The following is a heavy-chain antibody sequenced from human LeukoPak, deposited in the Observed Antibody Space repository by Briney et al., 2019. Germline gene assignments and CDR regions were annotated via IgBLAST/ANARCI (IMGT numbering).Heavy chain of an antibody. J-gene: IGHJ4*02. CDR1: GGSISSYY. CDR3: ARHGDDSGWAHNYYFDY. V-gene: IGHV4-59*08. CDR2: IYYSGNT. D-gene: IGHD6-19*01. Sequence: SETLSLTCTVSGGSISSYYWSWIRQPPGKGLEGIGYIYYSGNTNYKPSLKSRVTISVDASKNQFSLNLTSVTAADTAVYYCARHGDDSGWAHNYYFDYWGQGTLVTVSS.